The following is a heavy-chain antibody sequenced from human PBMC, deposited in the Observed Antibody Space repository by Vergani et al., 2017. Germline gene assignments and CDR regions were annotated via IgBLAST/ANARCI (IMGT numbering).Heavy chain of an antibody. V-gene: IGHV3-73*02. CDR2: IRSKANSYAT. Sequence: EVQLVESGGGLVQPGGSLKISCAASGFTFSGSAMHWVRPASGKGLEWVGRIRSKANSYATAYAASVKGRFTISRDDSQNTAYLQMNSLKTEDTAVYYCTRPSRELYYDFWSSYLDYYYYYXMDVWGKGTTVTVSS. J-gene: IGHJ6*03. CDR3: TRPSRELYYDFWSSYLDYYYYYXMDV. D-gene: IGHD3-3*01. CDR1: GFTFSGSA.